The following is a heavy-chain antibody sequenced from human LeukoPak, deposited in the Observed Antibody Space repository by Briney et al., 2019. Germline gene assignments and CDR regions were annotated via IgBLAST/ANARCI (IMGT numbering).Heavy chain of an antibody. CDR2: ISSSGSTI. V-gene: IGHV3-11*04. J-gene: IGHJ5*01. CDR1: GFTFSDYY. Sequence: GGSLRLSCAASGFTFSDYYMSWIRQAPGKGLEWVSYISSSGSTIYYADSVKGRFTISRDNAKNSLYLQMNSLRAEDTAVYYCARDRDYDFWSGYSNRIGWFDSWGQGTLVTVSS. CDR3: ARDRDYDFWSGYSNRIGWFDS. D-gene: IGHD3-3*01.